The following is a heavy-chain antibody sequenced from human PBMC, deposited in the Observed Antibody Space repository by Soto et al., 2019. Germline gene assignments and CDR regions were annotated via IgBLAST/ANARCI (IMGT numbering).Heavy chain of an antibody. CDR1: GFTFGPYW. V-gene: IGHV3-7*03. CDR2: IRKDGSEK. J-gene: IGHJ4*02. Sequence: DVQLVESGGDLVQPGGSLRLSCEASGFTFGPYWMNWFGQAPGKGLEWGASIRKDGSEKYYVDSVNGGFTISRDNAKNSLYLHMNDPRAEDTAVYYCAAGRGYLIDYWGRGTLVTVSS. CDR3: AAGRGYLIDY. D-gene: IGHD6-25*01.